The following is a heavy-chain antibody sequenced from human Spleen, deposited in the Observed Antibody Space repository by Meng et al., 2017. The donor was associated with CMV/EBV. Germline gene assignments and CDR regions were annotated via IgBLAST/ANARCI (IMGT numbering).Heavy chain of an antibody. V-gene: IGHV3-20*04. D-gene: IGHD5-18*01. Sequence: GESLKISCAASGFTFSNYNMNWVRQAPGKGLEWVSGINWNSGSTDYGDSVRGRFTISRDSAKNSLYLQMNSLRADDTALYYCARGYVEYTALDYWGQGTLVTVSS. CDR1: GFTFSNYN. CDR3: ARGYVEYTALDY. CDR2: INWNSGST. J-gene: IGHJ4*02.